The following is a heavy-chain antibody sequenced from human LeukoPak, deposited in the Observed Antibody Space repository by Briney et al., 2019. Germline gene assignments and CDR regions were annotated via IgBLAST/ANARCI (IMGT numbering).Heavy chain of an antibody. J-gene: IGHJ3*02. D-gene: IGHD3-22*01. Sequence: ASVKVSXKASGYTFTSYGISWVRQAPGQGLEWMGWVSAYNDNTNYAQKLQGRVTMTTDTSTSTAYMELRSLRSDDTAVYYCARDATYYYDSSGYPDAFDIWGQGTMVTVSS. CDR3: ARDATYYYDSSGYPDAFDI. CDR1: GYTFTSYG. V-gene: IGHV1-18*01. CDR2: VSAYNDNT.